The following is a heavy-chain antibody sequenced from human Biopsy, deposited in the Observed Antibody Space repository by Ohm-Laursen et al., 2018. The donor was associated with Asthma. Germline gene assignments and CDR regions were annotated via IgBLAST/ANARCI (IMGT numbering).Heavy chain of an antibody. CDR1: GFTFGDYW. V-gene: IGHV3-7*01. CDR2: IKHDGSEN. D-gene: IGHD4-17*01. J-gene: IGHJ4*02. Sequence: GSLRLSCAASGFTFGDYWMSWVRQVPGRGLEWVANIKHDGSENNHVDSLKGRFTISRDNAKNSLYLQMNSLRAEDTAVYYCARKARHGDYDFDYWGQGTLVTVSS. CDR3: ARKARHGDYDFDY.